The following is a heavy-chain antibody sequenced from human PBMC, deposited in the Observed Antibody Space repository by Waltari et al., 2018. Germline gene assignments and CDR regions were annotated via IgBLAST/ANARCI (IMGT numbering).Heavy chain of an antibody. CDR3: AKWGITVTTDLSGYYYYYGMDV. Sequence: EVQLLESGGGLVQPGGSLRLSCAASGFTFSSYAMSWVRQAPGKGLEWVPAISGSGGSTYYADSVKGRFTISRDNSKNTLYLQMNSLRAEDTAVYYCAKWGITVTTDLSGYYYYYGMDVWGQGTTVTVSS. CDR2: ISGSGGST. J-gene: IGHJ6*02. CDR1: GFTFSSYA. V-gene: IGHV3-23*01. D-gene: IGHD4-17*01.